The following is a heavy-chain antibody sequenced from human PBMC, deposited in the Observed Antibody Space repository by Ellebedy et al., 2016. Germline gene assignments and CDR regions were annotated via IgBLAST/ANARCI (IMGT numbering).Heavy chain of an antibody. V-gene: IGHV4-59*01. J-gene: IGHJ4*02. CDR1: DGSIGAYY. CDR3: ARGARRDGYLVGFDY. D-gene: IGHD5-24*01. Sequence: SETLSLXXTVSDGSIGAYYWNWIRQPPGNGLEWIGNIHYSGTTNYNPSLKSRFTISVDTSRNEFSLKVTSVTAADTAVYSCARGARRDGYLVGFDYWGQGILVIVSS. CDR2: IHYSGTT.